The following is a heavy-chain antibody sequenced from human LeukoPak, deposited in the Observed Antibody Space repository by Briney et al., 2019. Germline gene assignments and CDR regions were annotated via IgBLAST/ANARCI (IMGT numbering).Heavy chain of an antibody. D-gene: IGHD6-13*01. J-gene: IGHJ3*02. V-gene: IGHV4-4*02. Sequence: PSETLSLTCAVSGGSISSSNWWSWVRQPPEKGLEWIGEIYHSGSTNYNPSLKSRVTISVDKSKNQFSLKLSSVTAADTAVYYCARWDRIAARRVAAAGSDAFDIWGQVTMVTVSS. CDR2: IYHSGST. CDR1: GGSISSSNW. CDR3: ARWDRIAARRVAAAGSDAFDI.